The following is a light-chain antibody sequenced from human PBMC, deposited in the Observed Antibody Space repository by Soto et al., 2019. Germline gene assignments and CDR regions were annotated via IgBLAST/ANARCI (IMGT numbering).Light chain of an antibody. CDR3: QSFDRSLTAGV. J-gene: IGLJ3*02. V-gene: IGLV1-40*01. Sequence: QSVLTQPPSVSGAPGQRVTISCTGSSSNIGAGYDVHWYQQLPGTAPTLLISGNTDRPSGVPDRFSGSKSGTSASLAITGLQTEDGADYYCQSFDRSLTAGVLGGGTKVTAL. CDR1: SSNIGAGYD. CDR2: GNT.